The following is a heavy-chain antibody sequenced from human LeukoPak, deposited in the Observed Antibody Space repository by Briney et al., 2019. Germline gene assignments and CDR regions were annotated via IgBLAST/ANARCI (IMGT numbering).Heavy chain of an antibody. CDR2: ISAYNGNT. D-gene: IGHD6-19*01. Sequence: EASVKVSCKASSYTFTSYGISWVRQAPGQGLEWMGWISAYNGNTNYAQKLQGRVTMTTDTSTSTAYMELRSLRSDDTAVYYCARDGRIAVAAFDAFDIWGQGTMVTVSS. CDR3: ARDGRIAVAAFDAFDI. V-gene: IGHV1-18*01. J-gene: IGHJ3*02. CDR1: SYTFTSYG.